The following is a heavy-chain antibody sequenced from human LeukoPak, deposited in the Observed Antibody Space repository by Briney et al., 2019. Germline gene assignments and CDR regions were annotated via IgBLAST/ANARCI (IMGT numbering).Heavy chain of an antibody. CDR3: ASIVVVPAATLEAA. V-gene: IGHV4-39*01. D-gene: IGHD2-2*01. J-gene: IGHJ5*02. CDR2: IYYSGST. Sequence: PSETLSLTCTVSGGSISSSSYYWGWIRQPPGKGLEWIGSIYYSGSTHYNPSLKSRVTISVDTSKNQFSLKLSSVTAADTAVYYCASIVVVPAATLEAAWGQGTLVTVSS. CDR1: GGSISSSSYY.